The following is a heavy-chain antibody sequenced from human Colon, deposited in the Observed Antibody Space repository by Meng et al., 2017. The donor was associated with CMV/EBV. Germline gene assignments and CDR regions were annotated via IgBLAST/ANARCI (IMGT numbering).Heavy chain of an antibody. CDR1: GFTFSAYD. CDR2: ISGTGGNT. Sequence: SGFTFSAYDMRWDRQPPGRGLEWVSSISGTGGNTYYTDSVTGRFTISRDDSHNTLFLHMNSLRAEDTAVYYCAKADYYDGSGYYFDYWGQGTLVTVSS. J-gene: IGHJ4*02. V-gene: IGHV3-23*01. CDR3: AKADYYDGSGYYFDY. D-gene: IGHD3-22*01.